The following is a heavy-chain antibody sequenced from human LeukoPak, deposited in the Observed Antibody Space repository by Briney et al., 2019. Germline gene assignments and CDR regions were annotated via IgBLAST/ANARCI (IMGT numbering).Heavy chain of an antibody. V-gene: IGHV4-59*01. CDR1: GGSISSYY. CDR2: FYYSGRT. CDR3: ARGPGVYSYGYYFDY. Sequence: KPSAPLSLPCAVSGGSISSYYWSWIRQPPGKGLEWIGFFYYSGRTNYNPSLKSRFTISVDTSKTHFPLKLSSVTAADTAVYYCARGPGVYSYGYYFDYWGQGTLVTVSS. J-gene: IGHJ4*02. D-gene: IGHD5-18*01.